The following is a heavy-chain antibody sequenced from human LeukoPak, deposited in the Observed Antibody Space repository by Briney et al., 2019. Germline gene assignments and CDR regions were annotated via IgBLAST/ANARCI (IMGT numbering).Heavy chain of an antibody. D-gene: IGHD1-26*01. CDR2: IWYDGSNK. CDR3: ARKDRAGGSYSPGDY. V-gene: IGHV3-33*01. CDR1: GFTCSSYG. J-gene: IGHJ4*02. Sequence: GGSLRLSCAASGFTCSSYGMHWVRQAPGKGLEWEAVIWYDGSNKYYADSVKGRYTISRDNSKNTLYLQMNSLRAEDTAVYYCARKDRAGGSYSPGDYWGQLTLVNVCS.